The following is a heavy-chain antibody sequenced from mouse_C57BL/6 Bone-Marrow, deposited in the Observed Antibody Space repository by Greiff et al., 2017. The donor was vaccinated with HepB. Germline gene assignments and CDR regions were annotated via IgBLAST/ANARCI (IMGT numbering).Heavy chain of an antibody. J-gene: IGHJ2*01. CDR2: IDPSDSYT. D-gene: IGHD2-4*01. CDR1: GYTFTSYW. V-gene: IGHV1-50*01. Sequence: VQLQQSGAELVKPGASVKLSYKASGYTFTSYWMQWVKQRPGQGLEWIGEIDPSDSYTNYHQKFKGKATLTVDTSSSTAYMQLSSLTSEDSAVYYCASGITTDFDYWGQGTTLTVSS. CDR3: ASGITTDFDY.